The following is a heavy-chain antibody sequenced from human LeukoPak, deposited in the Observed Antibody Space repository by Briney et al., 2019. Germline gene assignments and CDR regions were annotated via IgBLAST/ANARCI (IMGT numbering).Heavy chain of an antibody. CDR2: SSAYNGKT. D-gene: IGHD1-7*01. V-gene: IGHV1-18*01. J-gene: IGHJ4*02. CDR1: GCSFTSYC. Sequence: ASVKVSCKASGCSFTSYCIMWVRQAPGQGLAWMGWSSAYNGKTNYAQKLQGRVTLTTDTSPSTAYTELKSLRSDDTAVYYCARTTRDITGTTTCAYWGPRTLVTVSS. CDR3: ARTTRDITGTTTCAY.